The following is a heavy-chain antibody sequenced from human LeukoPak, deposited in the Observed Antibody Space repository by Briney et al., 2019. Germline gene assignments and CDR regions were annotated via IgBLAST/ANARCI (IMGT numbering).Heavy chain of an antibody. V-gene: IGHV3-53*04. CDR3: ARGHVSDAFDI. CDR1: GFTVSSNY. J-gene: IGHJ3*02. Sequence: GGSLRLSCAASGFTVSSNYMSWVRQAPGKGLEWVSVIYSGGSTYYADSVKGRFNISRHNSKNTLYLQMNSLRAEDTAVYYCARGHVSDAFDIWGQGTMVTVSS. CDR2: IYSGGST.